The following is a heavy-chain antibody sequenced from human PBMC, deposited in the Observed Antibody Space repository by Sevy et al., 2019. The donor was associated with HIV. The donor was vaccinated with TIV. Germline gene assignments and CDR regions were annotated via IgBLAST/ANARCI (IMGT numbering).Heavy chain of an antibody. CDR2: IKQDGSEK. CDR3: VPSGGGHAGY. V-gene: IGHV3-7*01. CDR1: GFTLSSRW. D-gene: IGHD2-15*01. J-gene: IGHJ4*02. Sequence: GGSLRLSCAASGFTLSSRWMSWVRQAPGKGLEWVANIKQDGSEKYYVDSVKDRFTISRDNAKNSLYLQMNSLRAEDTAEYYCVPSGGGHAGYWGQGTLVTVSS.